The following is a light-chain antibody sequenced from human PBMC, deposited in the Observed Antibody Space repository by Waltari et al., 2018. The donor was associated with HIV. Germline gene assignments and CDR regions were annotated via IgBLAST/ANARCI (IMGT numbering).Light chain of an antibody. V-gene: IGKV3-20*01. CDR2: GAS. Sequence: EIVLTQSPGTLSLSPEERATLSCRASQSVSSTYLAWYQHKPGQAPRLLIYGASSRATGIPDRFSGSGSGTDFTLTISRLEPEDFAVYYCQQYGSSPLSTFGPGTKVDIK. CDR1: QSVSSTY. J-gene: IGKJ3*01. CDR3: QQYGSSPLST.